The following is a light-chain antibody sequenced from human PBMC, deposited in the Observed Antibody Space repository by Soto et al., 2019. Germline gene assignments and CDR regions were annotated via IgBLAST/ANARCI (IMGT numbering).Light chain of an antibody. CDR3: QQTFNSPPWT. J-gene: IGKJ1*01. Sequence: DIQMTQSPSTLSASVGDTVTITCRASQNIDIYLNWYQQKPGTAPKVLISGASNLQSGVPSRFSGSGSGTDFTLTINNLQPADFASYFCQQTFNSPPWTFGQGTKVDIK. V-gene: IGKV1-39*01. CDR2: GAS. CDR1: QNIDIY.